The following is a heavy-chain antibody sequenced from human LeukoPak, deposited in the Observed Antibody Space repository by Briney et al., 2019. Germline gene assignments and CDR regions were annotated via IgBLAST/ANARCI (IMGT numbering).Heavy chain of an antibody. CDR2: MNPNSGNT. Sequence: ASVKVSCKASGYTFTSYDINWVRQATGQGLEWMGWMNPNSGNTGYAQKFQGRVTMTRNTSISTAYMELSSLRSEDTAVYYCARGSRITMIVVVGDLDYWGQGTLVTVSS. CDR3: ARGSRITMIVVVGDLDY. D-gene: IGHD3-22*01. CDR1: GYTFTSYD. J-gene: IGHJ4*02. V-gene: IGHV1-8*01.